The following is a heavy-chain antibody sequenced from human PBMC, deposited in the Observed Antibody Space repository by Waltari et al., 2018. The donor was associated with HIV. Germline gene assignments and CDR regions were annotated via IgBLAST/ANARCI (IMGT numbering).Heavy chain of an antibody. D-gene: IGHD3-22*01. Sequence: QVQLVESGGGLVKPGGSLRLSCAASGFNFSDYYMTWIRQAPGKGMEWISYISNSGDIIYYADSVKGRFTISRDNAKNSLYLQMNILRAEYTAVYYCARDRWYYFDTSDYFYDYWGQGTLVTVSS. CDR2: ISNSGDII. CDR3: ARDRWYYFDTSDYFYDY. CDR1: GFNFSDYY. V-gene: IGHV3-11*01. J-gene: IGHJ4*02.